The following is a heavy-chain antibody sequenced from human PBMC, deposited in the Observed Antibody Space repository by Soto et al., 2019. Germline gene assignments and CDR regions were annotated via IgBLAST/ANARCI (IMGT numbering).Heavy chain of an antibody. J-gene: IGHJ6*02. CDR1: GFTFSSYA. Sequence: GVLRLSCAASGFTFSSYAMSWVRQAPGKGLEWVSALSGSGGSTYYADSVKGRFTISRDNSKNTLYLQMNSLRGEDTAVYYCAKDMVGITITTNGMDVWGQGTMVTVSS. CDR2: LSGSGGST. CDR3: AKDMVGITITTNGMDV. V-gene: IGHV3-23*01. D-gene: IGHD4-4*01.